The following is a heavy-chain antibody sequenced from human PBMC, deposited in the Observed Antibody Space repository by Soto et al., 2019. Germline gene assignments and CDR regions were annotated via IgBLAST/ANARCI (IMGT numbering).Heavy chain of an antibody. Sequence: PSETLSLTCTVSGAALSSGGYFYTWVRQPPGKGLEWLGYIYYSGGTNYNPSLKSRVTISLEKSKSQYSLRLISVTAADTIVYYCTREQSDDNYLTPWAQETLFTAPQ. D-gene: IGHD1-1*01. CDR2: IYYSGGT. V-gene: IGHV4-61*08. CDR3: TREQSDDNYLTP. CDR1: GAALSSGGYF. J-gene: IGHJ5*02.